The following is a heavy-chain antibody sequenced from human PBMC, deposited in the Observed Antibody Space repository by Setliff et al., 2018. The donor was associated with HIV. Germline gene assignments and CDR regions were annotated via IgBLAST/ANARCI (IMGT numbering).Heavy chain of an antibody. Sequence: GGSRRLSGAASGFTFSSYEMNWVRQAPGKGLEWISSISHSGSDIYYADSVKGRFTISRDNAKNSLYLQMSSLRAEDTAVYYCARDTAMVPYYYYGMDVWGEGTTVTVSS. CDR3: ARDTAMVPYYYYGMDV. CDR1: GFTFSSYE. J-gene: IGHJ6*04. D-gene: IGHD5-18*01. CDR2: ISHSGSDI. V-gene: IGHV3-21*01.